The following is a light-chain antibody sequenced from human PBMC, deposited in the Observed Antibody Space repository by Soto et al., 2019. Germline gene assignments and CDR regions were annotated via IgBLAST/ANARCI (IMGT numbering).Light chain of an antibody. J-gene: IGLJ2*01. V-gene: IGLV4-60*02. CDR2: LEGSGTY. CDR1: SGHSSYI. CDR3: ETWHSNSQV. Sequence: QSVLTQSSASSASLGSSVRLTCTLSSGHSSYIIAWHQQQPGKAPRYLMKLEGSGTYNKGSGVPDRFSGSSSGADRYLTISNLKLEDEADYHCETWHSNSQVFGGGTKLTVL.